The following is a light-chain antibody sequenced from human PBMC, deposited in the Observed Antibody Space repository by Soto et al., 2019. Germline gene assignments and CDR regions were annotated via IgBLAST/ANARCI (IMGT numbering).Light chain of an antibody. J-gene: IGKJ1*01. V-gene: IGKV1-39*01. CDR3: QQSYSTGT. CDR1: QSISSW. CDR2: AAS. Sequence: DIQVTQSPSTLSSSVGDRVTVTCRASQSISSWLAWYQHIPGKAPKLLISAASSLQSGVPSRFSGSGSGTDFTLTISSLQPEDFATYYCQQSYSTGTFGQGTKVDIK.